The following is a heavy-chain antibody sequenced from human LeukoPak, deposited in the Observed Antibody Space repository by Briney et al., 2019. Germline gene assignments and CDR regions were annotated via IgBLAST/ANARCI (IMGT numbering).Heavy chain of an antibody. Sequence: GGSLRLSCAGSGFSFSGYWMHWVRQVPGKGLVWVSRINSDGSSRSYVDSVMGRFTISRDNAKNTLYLQLDSLRAEDTAVYYCARGLAVAGSSWFDPWGQGTLVSVSS. J-gene: IGHJ5*02. V-gene: IGHV3-74*01. CDR1: GFSFSGYW. CDR2: INSDGSSR. D-gene: IGHD6-19*01. CDR3: ARGLAVAGSSWFDP.